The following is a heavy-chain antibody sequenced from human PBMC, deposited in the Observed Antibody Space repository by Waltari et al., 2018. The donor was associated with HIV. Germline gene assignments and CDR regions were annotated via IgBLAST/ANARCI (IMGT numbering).Heavy chain of an antibody. CDR1: GGSFSGYY. D-gene: IGHD6-13*01. J-gene: IGHJ6*02. V-gene: IGHV4-34*02. CDR3: VRGYAAAAPYYGLDV. CDR2: VNHVGSA. Sequence: VRLESWGTGPLKPSETLSLSCSVYGGSFSGYYCSWIRQFPERGLEWIAEVNHVGSAKYNPSLESRVSISVDTSKKQFYLKVRSVTAADTAVYYCVRGYAAAAPYYGLDVWGQGTAVSVSS.